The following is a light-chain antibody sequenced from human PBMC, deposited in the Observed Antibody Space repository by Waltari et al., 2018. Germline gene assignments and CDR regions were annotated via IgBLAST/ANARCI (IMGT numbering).Light chain of an antibody. Sequence: QSALTQPSSVSGSPGQSITISCTGSTSDIGDYNYVSWYQQHPGKAPKLVIYDVNKRPAGISKLFSGSKAGNTASLAISGLQAEDEADYYCSSYTSLTNLFVVFGGGTKVTVL. J-gene: IGLJ2*01. CDR1: TSDIGDYNY. CDR2: DVN. V-gene: IGLV2-14*03. CDR3: SSYTSLTNLFVV.